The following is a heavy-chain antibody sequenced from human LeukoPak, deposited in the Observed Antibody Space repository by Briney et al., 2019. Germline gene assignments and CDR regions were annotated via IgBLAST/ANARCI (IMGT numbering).Heavy chain of an antibody. D-gene: IGHD2-2*01. J-gene: IGHJ5*02. CDR1: GYSFTSYW. V-gene: IGHV5-51*01. Sequence: GESLKISCKGSGYSFTSYWIGWVRQMPGKGLEWMGIIYPGDSDTRYSTSFQGQVTISADKSISTAYLQWSSLKASDTAMYYCARHLGYCSSTSCKGDNWFDPWGQGTLVTVSS. CDR2: IYPGDSDT. CDR3: ARHLGYCSSTSCKGDNWFDP.